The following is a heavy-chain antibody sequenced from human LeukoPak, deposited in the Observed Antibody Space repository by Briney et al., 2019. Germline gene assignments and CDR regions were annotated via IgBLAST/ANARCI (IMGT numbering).Heavy chain of an antibody. J-gene: IGHJ1*01. CDR3: ASESTIVGARGYFQH. CDR2: IYYSGNT. Sequence: SETLSLTCTVSSGSISSNSYYWGWIRQPPGKGLEWIGSIYYSGNTYYNPSLKSRVIILVDTSKNQFSLKLSSVTAADTAVYYCASESTIVGARGYFQHWGQGTLVTVSS. D-gene: IGHD1-26*01. CDR1: SGSISSNSYY. V-gene: IGHV4-39*07.